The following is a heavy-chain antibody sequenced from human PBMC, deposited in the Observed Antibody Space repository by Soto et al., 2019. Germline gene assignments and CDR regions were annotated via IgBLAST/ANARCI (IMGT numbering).Heavy chain of an antibody. Sequence: SQVLSLTCGISGDSVSSNSATWNWIRQSPSRGLEWLGRTYYRSKWYNDYAESLKSRLTINADTSKNQVSLQLNSVTPEDTAIYYCARAMPMIFGIVMVFDYWALGTLVTVSS. CDR3: ARAMPMIFGIVMVFDY. J-gene: IGHJ4*02. CDR2: TYYRSKWYN. D-gene: IGHD3-3*01. CDR1: GDSVSSNSAT. V-gene: IGHV6-1*01.